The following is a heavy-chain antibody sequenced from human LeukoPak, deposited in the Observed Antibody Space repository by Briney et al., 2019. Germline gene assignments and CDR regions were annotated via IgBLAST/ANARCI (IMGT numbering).Heavy chain of an antibody. CDR2: ISASGGGT. D-gene: IGHD4-11*01. CDR3: ARLRSKYWFDP. V-gene: IGHV3-23*01. Sequence: GGSLRLSCAASGFTFSTYAMSWVRRAPGRGLEWVSAISASGGGTYYADSVKGRFTISRDNAKNSLYLQMNSLRADDTAVYYCARLRSKYWFDPWGQGTLVTVSS. J-gene: IGHJ5*02. CDR1: GFTFSTYA.